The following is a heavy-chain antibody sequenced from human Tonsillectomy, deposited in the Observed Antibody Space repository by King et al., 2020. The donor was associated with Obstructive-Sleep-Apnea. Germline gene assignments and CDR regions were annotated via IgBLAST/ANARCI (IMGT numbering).Heavy chain of an antibody. CDR3: ARDYTTSWIYFDY. V-gene: IGHV3-30*04. Sequence: VQLVESGGGVVQPGRSLRLSCAASGFTFSSYAMHWVRQAPGKGLEWVAVISYDGSNKYYADSVKGRFTISRDNSKNTLYLQMNSLRAEDTAVYYCARDYTTSWIYFDYWGQGTLVTVSS. D-gene: IGHD1-1*01. CDR2: ISYDGSNK. J-gene: IGHJ4*02. CDR1: GFTFSSYA.